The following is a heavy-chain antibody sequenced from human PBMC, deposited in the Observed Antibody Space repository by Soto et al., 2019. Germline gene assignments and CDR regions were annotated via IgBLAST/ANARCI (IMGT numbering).Heavy chain of an antibody. D-gene: IGHD3-22*01. Sequence: GESLKISCQVSGYTFTIYWIGWVRQMPGKGLEWMGIIYPSDSDTRYSPSFQGQVTISADQSINTAYLQWSSLKASDTAMYYCALGGYYYDSSGYPVFDYWGQGTLVTVSS. J-gene: IGHJ4*02. CDR2: IYPSDSDT. CDR1: GYTFTIYW. CDR3: ALGGYYYDSSGYPVFDY. V-gene: IGHV5-51*01.